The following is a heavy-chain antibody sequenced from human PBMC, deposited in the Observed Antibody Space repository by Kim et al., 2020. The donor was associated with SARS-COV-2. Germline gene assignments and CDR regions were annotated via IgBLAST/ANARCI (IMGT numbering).Heavy chain of an antibody. Sequence: QKFQGRVTITADESTSTAYMELSSLRSEDTAVYYCAIDYSNYVYYYGMDVWGQGTTVTVSS. J-gene: IGHJ6*02. V-gene: IGHV1-69*01. CDR3: AIDYSNYVYYYGMDV. D-gene: IGHD4-4*01.